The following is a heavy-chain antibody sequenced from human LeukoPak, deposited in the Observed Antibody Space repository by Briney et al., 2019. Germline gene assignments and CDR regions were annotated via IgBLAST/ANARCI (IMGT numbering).Heavy chain of an antibody. D-gene: IGHD3-22*01. V-gene: IGHV1-69*13. CDR1: GGTFSSYA. CDR2: IIPIFGTA. J-gene: IGHJ4*02. CDR3: ARLHYYDSSGYYSYFDY. Sequence: GASVKVSCKASGGTFSSYAISWVRQAPGQGLVWMGGIIPIFGTANYAQKFQGRVTITADESTSTAYMELSSLRSEDTAVYYCARLHYYDSSGYYSYFDYWGQGTLVTVSS.